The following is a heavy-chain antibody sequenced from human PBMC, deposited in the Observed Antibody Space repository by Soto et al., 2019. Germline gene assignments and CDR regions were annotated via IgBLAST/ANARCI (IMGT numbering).Heavy chain of an antibody. CDR2: IYYSGST. CDR1: AGSISGGEYY. J-gene: IGHJ4*02. Sequence: PSATLSLSCTVSAGSISGGEYYWSWIRPPPGKGLEWIGYIYYSGSTYYNPSLKSRVTISVDTSKNQFSLKLSSVTAADTAVYYCARTSQGIAARAQFDNWGQGNRVTVSA. CDR3: ARTSQGIAARAQFDN. D-gene: IGHD6-6*01. V-gene: IGHV4-30-4*01.